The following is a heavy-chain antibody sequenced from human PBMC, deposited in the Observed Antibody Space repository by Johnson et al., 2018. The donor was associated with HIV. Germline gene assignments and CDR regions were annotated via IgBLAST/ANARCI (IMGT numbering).Heavy chain of an antibody. CDR2: IRYDGSNK. Sequence: VQLVESGGGVVQPGGSLRLSCAASGFTFSSYGMHWVRQAPGKGLEWVAFIRYDGSNKYYADSVKGRFTISRDNSKNTLFLDMKSLRAEDTAVYYCARAMYADNYGDYLFLAPRLDAFDIWGPGTIVTVSS. J-gene: IGHJ3*02. V-gene: IGHV3-30*02. CDR1: GFTFSSYG. D-gene: IGHD4-17*01. CDR3: ARAMYADNYGDYLFLAPRLDAFDI.